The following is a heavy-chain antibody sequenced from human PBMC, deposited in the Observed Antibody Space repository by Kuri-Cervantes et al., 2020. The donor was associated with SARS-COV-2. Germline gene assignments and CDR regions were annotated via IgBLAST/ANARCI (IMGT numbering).Heavy chain of an antibody. D-gene: IGHD2-2*01. J-gene: IGHJ5*02. CDR2: INPNSGST. CDR3: ARSVPTSTSSSWHP. Sequence: ASVKVSCKASGYTFTDFSIYWVRQVPGQRLEWVGWINPNSGSTNFAQNFQDRVSLTRDTSINTAFMELSTLRSDDTAIYYCARSVPTSTSSSWHPWGPGTLVNVSS. V-gene: IGHV1-2*02. CDR1: GYTFTDFS.